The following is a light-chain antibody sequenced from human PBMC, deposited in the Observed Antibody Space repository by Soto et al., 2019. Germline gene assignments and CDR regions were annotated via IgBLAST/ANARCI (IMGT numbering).Light chain of an antibody. CDR2: GNS. CDR1: RSKIGAGYD. Sequence: QSVLTPPPSVSGAPGQRGTISCTGSRSKIGAGYDVHWYQQLPGTAPKLLIYGNSNRPSGVPDRFSGSKSGTSASLAITGLQAEDEADYYCQSYDSSLSGYVFGTGTKVTVL. J-gene: IGLJ1*01. CDR3: QSYDSSLSGYV. V-gene: IGLV1-40*01.